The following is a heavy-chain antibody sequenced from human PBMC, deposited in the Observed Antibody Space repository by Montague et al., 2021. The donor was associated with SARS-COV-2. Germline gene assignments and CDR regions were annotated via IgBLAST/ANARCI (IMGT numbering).Heavy chain of an antibody. D-gene: IGHD3-16*01. Sequence: SETLSLTCTVSGGSVSSGSYFWNWIRQPPGKGLEWIGYKYYSGSTNYNPSLKRRVTISLDTSENQFSLKLSSVTAADTAVHYCARTWRFGQSYGLDIWGQGTMVTVSS. J-gene: IGHJ3*02. CDR2: KYYSGST. V-gene: IGHV4-61*01. CDR1: GGSVSSGSYF. CDR3: ARTWRFGQSYGLDI.